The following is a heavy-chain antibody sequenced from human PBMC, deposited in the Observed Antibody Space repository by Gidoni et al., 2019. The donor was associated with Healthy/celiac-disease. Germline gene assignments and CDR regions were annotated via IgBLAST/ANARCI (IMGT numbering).Heavy chain of an antibody. CDR2: ISYDGSNK. CDR1: GFTFSSYG. CDR3: AKAAAGSFVEPSDY. V-gene: IGHV3-30*18. J-gene: IGHJ4*02. Sequence: QVQLVESGGGVVQPGRSLRLSCAASGFTFSSYGMHWVRQAPGKVLEWVAVISYDGSNKYYADSVKGRFTISRDNSKNTLYLQMNSLRAEDTAVYYCAKAAAGSFVEPSDYWGQGTLVTVSS. D-gene: IGHD6-13*01.